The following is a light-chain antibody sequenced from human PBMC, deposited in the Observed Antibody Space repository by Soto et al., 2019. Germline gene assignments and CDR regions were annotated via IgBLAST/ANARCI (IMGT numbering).Light chain of an antibody. CDR2: EVS. CDR3: KSYEGSNIYV. J-gene: IGLJ1*01. Sequence: QSALTQPPSASGSPGQSVTISCTGTSSDVGGHNYVSWYQQHPGKAPKLMIYEVSKRPSGVPDRFSGSKSGNTASLTVSGLQAEDEADYYCKSYEGSNIYVFGTGTKLTVL. CDR1: SSDVGGHNY. V-gene: IGLV2-8*01.